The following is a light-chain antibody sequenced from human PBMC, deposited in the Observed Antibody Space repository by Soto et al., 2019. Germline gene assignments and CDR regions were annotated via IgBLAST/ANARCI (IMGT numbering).Light chain of an antibody. CDR2: SNN. CDR3: AAWDDSLNGYV. J-gene: IGLJ1*01. V-gene: IGLV1-44*01. CDR1: RSNIGNNP. Sequence: QSVLTQPPSASGTPWQRVTISCSGSRSNIGNNPVNWYQQLPGAAPKLLMHSNNQRPSGVPDRFSGSNSGTSASLDISGLQAEDEADYYCAAWDDSLNGYVLGSGTKVTVL.